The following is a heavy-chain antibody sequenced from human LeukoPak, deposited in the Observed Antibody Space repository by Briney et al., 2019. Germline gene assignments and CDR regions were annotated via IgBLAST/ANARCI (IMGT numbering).Heavy chain of an antibody. V-gene: IGHV3-53*01. Sequence: GGSLRLSCAASGFTFSSYAMSWVRQAPGKGLEWVSVIYSGGSTYYADSVKGRFTISRDNSKNTLYLQMNSLRAEDTAVYYCARSGGNEAFDIWGQGTMVTVSS. CDR3: ARSGGNEAFDI. CDR2: IYSGGST. J-gene: IGHJ3*02. CDR1: GFTFSSYA. D-gene: IGHD4-23*01.